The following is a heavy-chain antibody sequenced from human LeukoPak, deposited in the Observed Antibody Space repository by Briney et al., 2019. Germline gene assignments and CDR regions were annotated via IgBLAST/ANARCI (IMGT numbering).Heavy chain of an antibody. V-gene: IGHV4-34*01. J-gene: IGHJ5*02. CDR3: ATCSGGSCPFDP. Sequence: SETLSPTCAVYGGSFSGYYWSWIRQPPGKGLEWIGEINHSGSTNYNPSLKSRVTISVDTSKNQFSLKLSSVTAADTAVYYCATCSGGSCPFDPRGQGTLVTVSS. CDR1: GGSFSGYY. D-gene: IGHD2-15*01. CDR2: INHSGST.